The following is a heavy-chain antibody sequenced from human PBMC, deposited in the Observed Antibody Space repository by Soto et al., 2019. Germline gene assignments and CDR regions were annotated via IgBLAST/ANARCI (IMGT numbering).Heavy chain of an antibody. CDR1: GGTFSSYA. D-gene: IGHD3-10*01. V-gene: IGHV1-69*13. Sequence: SVKVSCKASGGTFSSYAISWVRQAPGQGLEWMGGIIPIFGTANYAQKFQGRVTITADESTSTAYMELSSLRSEDTTVYYCARDKSGSGSYYNAYYYYGMDVWGQGTTVTVSS. CDR2: IIPIFGTA. J-gene: IGHJ6*02. CDR3: ARDKSGSGSYYNAYYYYGMDV.